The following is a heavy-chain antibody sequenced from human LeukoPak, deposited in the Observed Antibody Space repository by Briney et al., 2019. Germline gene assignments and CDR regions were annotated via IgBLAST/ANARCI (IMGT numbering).Heavy chain of an antibody. D-gene: IGHD2-15*01. V-gene: IGHV4-39*02. J-gene: IGHJ4*02. CDR3: AREYCSGGSCYYGF. Sequence: SETLSLTCTVSGGSISSGDYYWSWIRQPPGKGLEWIGNIYYSGSSYYNPSLKSRVTISVDTAKNQFSLKVSSVTAADTAVNYCAREYCSGGSCYYGFWGQGTLVTVSS. CDR1: GGSISSGDYY. CDR2: IYYSGSS.